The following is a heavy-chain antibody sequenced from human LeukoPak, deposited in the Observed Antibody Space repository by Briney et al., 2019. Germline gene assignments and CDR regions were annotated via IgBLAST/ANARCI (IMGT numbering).Heavy chain of an antibody. CDR2: MNPNSGNT. V-gene: IGHV1-8*01. CDR3: AGGAPAYYYGEDAFDI. D-gene: IGHD3-10*01. CDR1: GYTFTSYD. Sequence: ASVKVSCKASGYTFTSYDINWVRQATGQGLEWMGWMNPNSGNTGYAQKFQGRVTTTRNTSISTAYMELSSLRSEDTAVYYCAGGAPAYYYGEDAFDIWGQGTMVTVSS. J-gene: IGHJ3*02.